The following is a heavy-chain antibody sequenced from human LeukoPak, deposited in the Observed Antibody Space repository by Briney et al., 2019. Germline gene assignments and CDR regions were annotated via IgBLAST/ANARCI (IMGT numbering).Heavy chain of an antibody. CDR3: ARLRGAGSWYFDL. D-gene: IGHD3-10*01. J-gene: IGHJ2*01. CDR1: GYSISSGYY. Sequence: PSETLSLTCTVSGYSISSGYYWGWIRQPPGKGLEWIANIYYSGGTYYKPSLKSRVTISVDTSKNQFSLKLTSVTAADTAVYYCARLRGAGSWYFDLWGRGTLVTVSS. V-gene: IGHV4-38-2*02. CDR2: IYYSGGT.